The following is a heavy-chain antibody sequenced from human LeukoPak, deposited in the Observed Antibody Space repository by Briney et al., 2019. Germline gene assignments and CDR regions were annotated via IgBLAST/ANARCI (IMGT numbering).Heavy chain of an antibody. CDR1: GYSFTSYG. D-gene: IGHD3-10*01. CDR3: ARDPAMVRTGGIFDS. V-gene: IGHV1-18*01. CDR2: ISTYSGDT. J-gene: IGHJ4*02. Sequence: EASVKVSCKASGYSFTSYGVSWVRQAPGQGLEWMGWISTYSGDTDYAQKFRGRVTMTTETSTSTAFMELRSLRSDDTAVYYCARDPAMVRTGGIFDSWGRGTQVTVSS.